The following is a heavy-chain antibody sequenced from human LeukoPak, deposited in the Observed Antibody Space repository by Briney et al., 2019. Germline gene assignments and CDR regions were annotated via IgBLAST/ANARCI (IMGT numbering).Heavy chain of an antibody. CDR1: GFTFSIYA. J-gene: IGHJ6*02. V-gene: IGHV3-30*04. D-gene: IGHD2-2*01. CDR3: ARDRGEASSSGMDV. Sequence: PGGSLRLSCAASGFTFSIYAMHWVRQAPGKGLEWVAVISYDGSNKYYADSVKGRFTISRDNSKNTLYLQMNSLRPEDTAVYYCARDRGEASSSGMDVWGQGTTVIVSS. CDR2: ISYDGSNK.